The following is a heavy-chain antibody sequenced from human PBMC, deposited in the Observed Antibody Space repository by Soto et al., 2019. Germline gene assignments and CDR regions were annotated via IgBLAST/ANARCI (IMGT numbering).Heavy chain of an antibody. Sequence: SETLSLTCTFSGGSIISSSYYWGWIRQPPGKGLEWIGSIYYSGGTYYNPSLKSRVTISVDTSKNQFSLKLSSVTAADTAVYYCARHSRLGELSSLYYYYGMDVWGQGTTVTVSS. CDR2: IYYSGGT. D-gene: IGHD3-16*02. CDR3: ARHSRLGELSSLYYYYGMDV. V-gene: IGHV4-39*01. CDR1: GGSIISSSYY. J-gene: IGHJ6*02.